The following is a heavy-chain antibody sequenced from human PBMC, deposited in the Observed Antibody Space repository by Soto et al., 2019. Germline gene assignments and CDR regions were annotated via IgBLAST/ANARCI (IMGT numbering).Heavy chain of an antibody. V-gene: IGHV4-59*13. CDR2: IYYSGST. Sequence: PSETLSLTCTVSGGSISSYYWSWIRQPPGKGLEWIGYIYYSGSTNYNPSLKSRVTISVDTSKNQFSLKLSSVTAADTAVYYCARFESTTVVTSSAFDIWGQGTMVTVSS. CDR1: GGSISSYY. D-gene: IGHD4-17*01. CDR3: ARFESTTVVTSSAFDI. J-gene: IGHJ3*02.